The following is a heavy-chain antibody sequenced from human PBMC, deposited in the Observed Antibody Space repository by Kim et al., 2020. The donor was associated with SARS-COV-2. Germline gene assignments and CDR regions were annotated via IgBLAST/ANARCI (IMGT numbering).Heavy chain of an antibody. D-gene: IGHD3-10*01. CDR3: ALGTSSVRGVPYPIAGYPFYGMDV. CDR1: GFTFSRYW. V-gene: IGHV3-74*03. CDR2: LMSDGRTT. J-gene: IGHJ6*02. Sequence: GGSLRLSCAASGFTFSRYWMHWVRQVHGRGLVWGSRLMSDGRTTAYGESVKGRFTISRDNAKNTLYLQMNNLRVDDTGVYFCALGTSSVRGVPYPIAGYPFYGMDVWGPGTTVTVSS.